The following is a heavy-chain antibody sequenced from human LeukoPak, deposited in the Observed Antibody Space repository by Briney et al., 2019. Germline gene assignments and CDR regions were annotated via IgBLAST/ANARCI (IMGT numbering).Heavy chain of an antibody. CDR2: ISGSGGST. V-gene: IGHV3-23*01. CDR3: ARGDCSNTSCYRTADS. J-gene: IGHJ4*02. D-gene: IGHD2-2*01. CDR1: GFTFSSYA. Sequence: PGGSLRLSCAASGFTFSSYAMSWVRQAPGKGLEWVSGISGSGGSTYSADSVKGRFTISRDNSKNTLYLQMNSLRAEDTAVYYCARGDCSNTSCYRTADSWGQGTLVTVSS.